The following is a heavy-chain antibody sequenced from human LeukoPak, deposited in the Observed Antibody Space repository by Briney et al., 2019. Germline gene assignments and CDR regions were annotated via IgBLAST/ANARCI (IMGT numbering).Heavy chain of an antibody. Sequence: GGSLRHSCAASGFTFSSYGMHWVRQAPGKGLEWVAFIRYDGSNKYYADSVKGRFTISRDNSKNTLYLQMNSLRAEDTAVYYCAKAGGYFAPFDYWGQGTLVTVSS. CDR3: AKAGGYFAPFDY. CDR1: GFTFSSYG. D-gene: IGHD3-9*01. CDR2: IRYDGSNK. V-gene: IGHV3-30*02. J-gene: IGHJ4*02.